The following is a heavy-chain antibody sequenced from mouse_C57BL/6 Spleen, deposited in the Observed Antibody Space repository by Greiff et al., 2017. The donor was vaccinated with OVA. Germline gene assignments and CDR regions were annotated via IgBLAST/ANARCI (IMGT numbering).Heavy chain of an antibody. CDR1: GFTFSSYG. J-gene: IGHJ4*01. Sequence: VQLKESGGDLVKPGGSLKLSCAASGFTFSSYGMSWVRQTPDKRLEWVATISSGGSYTYYPDSVKGRFTISRDNAKNTLYLQMSSLKSEDTAMYYCAIPSFYYSYDYYAMDYWGQGTSVTVSS. CDR3: AIPSFYYSYDYYAMDY. CDR2: ISSGGSYT. D-gene: IGHD2-12*01. V-gene: IGHV5-6*01.